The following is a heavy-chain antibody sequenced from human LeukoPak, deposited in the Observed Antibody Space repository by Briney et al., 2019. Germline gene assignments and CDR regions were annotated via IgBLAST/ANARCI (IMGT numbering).Heavy chain of an antibody. V-gene: IGHV3-7*03. CDR2: INSDGSEG. CDR1: GFIFSGFW. J-gene: IGHJ3*01. Sequence: GGSLRLSCAVSGFIFSGFWMSWSRQAPGKGLEWVASINSDGSEGYYADVVKGRFTISRDNAKNSLYLQINSLRAEDTAVYYCARSSYSSSSSVWGQGTMVTVSS. D-gene: IGHD6-6*01. CDR3: ARSSYSSSSSV.